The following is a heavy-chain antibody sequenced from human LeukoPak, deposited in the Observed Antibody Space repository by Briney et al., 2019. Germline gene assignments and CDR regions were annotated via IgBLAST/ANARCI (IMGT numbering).Heavy chain of an antibody. V-gene: IGHV4-59*01. CDR1: GGSISSYY. CDR3: ARASPDYGGNYFDY. J-gene: IGHJ4*02. CDR2: IYYSGST. Sequence: SETLSLTCTASGGSISSYYWSWIRQPPGKGLEWIGYIYYSGSTNYNPSLKSRVTISVDTSKNQFSLKLSSVTAADTAVYYCARASPDYGGNYFDYWGQGTLVTVS. D-gene: IGHD4-23*01.